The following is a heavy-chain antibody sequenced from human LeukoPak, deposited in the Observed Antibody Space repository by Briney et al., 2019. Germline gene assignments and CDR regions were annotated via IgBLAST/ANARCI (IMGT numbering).Heavy chain of an antibody. CDR2: IRSRAYGGTT. Sequence: GGSLRLSCTASGFTLGDYAMSWVRQAPGKGLEWVGFIRSRAYGGTTEYAASVKGRFTISRDDSKSIAYLQMNSLKTEDTAVYYCTRSGVVIIKGGDYYYYGMDVWGQGTTVTVSS. J-gene: IGHJ6*02. CDR3: TRSGVVIIKGGDYYYYGMDV. D-gene: IGHD3-3*01. CDR1: GFTLGDYA. V-gene: IGHV3-49*04.